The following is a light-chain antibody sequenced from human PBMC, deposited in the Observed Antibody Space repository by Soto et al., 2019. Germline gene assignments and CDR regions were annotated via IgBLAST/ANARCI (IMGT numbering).Light chain of an antibody. CDR3: QQYNNWPPWT. V-gene: IGKV3-15*01. Sequence: EIVMTQSPPTLSVSPGERATLSCRASQRFSSNLAWYQQKPGQAPRLLIYGASTRATGIPARFSGSGSGTEFTLTISSLQSEDFAVYYCQQYNNWPPWTFGQGTKVEIK. CDR2: GAS. CDR1: QRFSSN. J-gene: IGKJ1*01.